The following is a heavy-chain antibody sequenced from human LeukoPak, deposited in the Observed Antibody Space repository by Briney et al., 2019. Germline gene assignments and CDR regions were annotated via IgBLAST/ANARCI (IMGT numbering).Heavy chain of an antibody. J-gene: IGHJ4*02. V-gene: IGHV4-59*08. CDR2: IYYSGST. CDR1: GDSISSSY. CDR3: ARQGPLTTAVTTRTNPFDY. D-gene: IGHD4-11*01. Sequence: KPSETLSLTCTVSGDSISSSYWSWIRQPPGKGLECIGYIYYSGSTSYNTSLKSRVTISVDTSKNQFSLKLNSVTAADTAVYYCARQGPLTTAVTTRTNPFDYWGQGTMVTVSS.